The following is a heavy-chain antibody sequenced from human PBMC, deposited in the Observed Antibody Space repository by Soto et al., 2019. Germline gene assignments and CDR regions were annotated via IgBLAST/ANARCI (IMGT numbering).Heavy chain of an antibody. Sequence: GGSLRLSCAASGFTFSSYAMHWVRQAPGKGLEWVAVISYDGSNKYYADSVKGRFTISRDNSKNTLYLQMNSLRAEDTAVYYCAGAYHIFDYWGQGTLVTVSS. V-gene: IGHV3-30-3*01. CDR2: ISYDGSNK. D-gene: IGHD2-2*01. J-gene: IGHJ4*02. CDR3: AGAYHIFDY. CDR1: GFTFSSYA.